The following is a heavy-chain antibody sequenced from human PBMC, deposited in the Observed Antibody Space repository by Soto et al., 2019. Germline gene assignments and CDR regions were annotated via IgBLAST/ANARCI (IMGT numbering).Heavy chain of an antibody. Sequence: SETLSLTCTVSGGSISSSSYYWGWIRQPPGKGLEWIGSIYYSGSTYYNPSLKSRVTISVDTSKNQFSLKLSSVTAADTAVYYCARQDYDFWSGYPTEPKNWFDPWGQGTLVTVSS. CDR3: ARQDYDFWSGYPTEPKNWFDP. D-gene: IGHD3-3*01. J-gene: IGHJ5*02. CDR1: GGSISSSSYY. V-gene: IGHV4-39*01. CDR2: IYYSGST.